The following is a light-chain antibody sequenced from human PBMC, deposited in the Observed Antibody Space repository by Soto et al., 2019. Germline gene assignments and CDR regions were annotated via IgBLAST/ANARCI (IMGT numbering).Light chain of an antibody. J-gene: IGLJ1*01. V-gene: IGLV1-44*01. CDR2: GND. CDR3: GAWDGSLNALFV. CDR1: TSNIGSNT. Sequence: QSVLSQPPSASGTPGQRVTIFCSGSTSNIGSNTVNWYQQLPGTAPRLLIYGNDQRPSGVPDRFSGSKSGTSASLAISGLRSEDEADYYCGAWDGSLNALFVFGTGTKLTVL.